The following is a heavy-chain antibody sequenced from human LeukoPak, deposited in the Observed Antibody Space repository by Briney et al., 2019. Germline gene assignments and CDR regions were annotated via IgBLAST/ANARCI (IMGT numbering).Heavy chain of an antibody. CDR3: AREVLAARPGTIDY. V-gene: IGHV3-21*01. J-gene: IGHJ4*02. CDR1: GFTFSSYS. Sequence: PGGSLRLSCAASGFTFSSYSMNWVRQAPGKGLEWVSSISSSSSYIYYADPVKGRFTISRDNAKNSLYLQMNSLRAEDTAVYYCAREVLAARPGTIDYWGQGTLVTVSS. D-gene: IGHD6-6*01. CDR2: ISSSSSYI.